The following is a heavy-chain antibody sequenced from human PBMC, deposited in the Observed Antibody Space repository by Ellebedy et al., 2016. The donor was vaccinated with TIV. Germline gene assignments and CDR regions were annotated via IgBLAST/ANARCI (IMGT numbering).Heavy chain of an antibody. J-gene: IGHJ4*02. D-gene: IGHD3-10*01. CDR2: INHSGNT. V-gene: IGHV4-34*01. CDR3: ATSVYGSGTYYHSDY. Sequence: MPSETLSLTCTVYGGSFSNYYWSWIRQLPGKGLEWIGEINHSGNTNYNPSLKSRVTMSVDTSRNQFSLRVRSVTAADTAIDYCATSVYGSGTYYHSDYWGQGTLVTVSS. CDR1: GGSFSNYY.